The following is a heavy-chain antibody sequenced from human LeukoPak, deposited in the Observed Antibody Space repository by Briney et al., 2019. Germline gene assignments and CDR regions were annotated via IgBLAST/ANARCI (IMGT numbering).Heavy chain of an antibody. CDR2: IKQDGSEK. V-gene: IGHV3-7*01. Sequence: PGGSLRLSCAASGFTFSSYWMSWVRQAPGKGLEWVANIKQDGSEKYYVDSVKGRFTISRDNAKNSLYLQMNSLRAEDTAVYYCARNLQYSSSWYAGDAFDIWGQGTMVTVSS. CDR1: GFTFSSYW. J-gene: IGHJ3*02. CDR3: ARNLQYSSSWYAGDAFDI. D-gene: IGHD6-13*01.